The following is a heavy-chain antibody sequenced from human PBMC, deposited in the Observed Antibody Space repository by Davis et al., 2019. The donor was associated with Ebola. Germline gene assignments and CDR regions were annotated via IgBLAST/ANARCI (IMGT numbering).Heavy chain of an antibody. V-gene: IGHV4-34*01. CDR1: GRSSSGYY. CDR3: ASASGYYYGGVDY. Sequence: MPSETLSLTCAVYGRSSSGYYWSWIRQPPGKGLEWIGEINHSGSTNYNPSPKSRVTISVDTSKNQFSLKLSSVTAADTAVYYCASASGYYYGGVDYWGQGTLVTVSS. CDR2: INHSGST. J-gene: IGHJ4*02. D-gene: IGHD3-22*01.